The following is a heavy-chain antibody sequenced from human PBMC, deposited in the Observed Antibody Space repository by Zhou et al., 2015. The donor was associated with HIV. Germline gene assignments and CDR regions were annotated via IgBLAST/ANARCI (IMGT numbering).Heavy chain of an antibody. V-gene: IGHV1-69*12. D-gene: IGHD6-13*01. Sequence: QVQLVQSGAEVKKPGSSVKVSCKASGGTFSNYAISWVRQAPGQGLEWVGGIIPIFVQQTTHRSSRVRVTITADESTSTAYMELSSLRSDDTAVYYCARRAGTYSSSWWHDYWGQGTLVTVSS. CDR2: IIPIFVQ. CDR3: ARRAGTYSSSWWHDY. CDR1: GGTFSNYA. J-gene: IGHJ4*02.